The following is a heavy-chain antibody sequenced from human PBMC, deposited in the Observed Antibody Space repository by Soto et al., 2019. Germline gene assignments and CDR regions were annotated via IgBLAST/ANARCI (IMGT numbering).Heavy chain of an antibody. CDR3: AKGGYCSSTSCHPSNWFDP. Sequence: SEPLSLTCTVSGYSISSGYYWGWIRQPPGKGLEWIGSIYHSGSTYYNPSLKSRVTISVDTSKNQFSLKLSSVTAADTAVYYCAKGGYCSSTSCHPSNWFDPWGQGTLVTVSS. V-gene: IGHV4-38-2*02. J-gene: IGHJ5*02. D-gene: IGHD2-2*01. CDR1: GYSISSGYY. CDR2: IYHSGST.